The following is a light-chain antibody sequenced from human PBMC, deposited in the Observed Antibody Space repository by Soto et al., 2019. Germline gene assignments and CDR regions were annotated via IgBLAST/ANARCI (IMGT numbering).Light chain of an antibody. CDR3: CSYAGSHYV. CDR1: SSDVGSYNL. V-gene: IGLV2-23*01. Sequence: QSVLTRPASVSGSPGQSITISCTGTSSDVGSYNLVSWYQQHPGKAPKLMIYEGSKRPSGVSNRFSGSKSGNMASLTISGLQAEDEADYYCCSYAGSHYVFGTGTKVTVL. CDR2: EGS. J-gene: IGLJ1*01.